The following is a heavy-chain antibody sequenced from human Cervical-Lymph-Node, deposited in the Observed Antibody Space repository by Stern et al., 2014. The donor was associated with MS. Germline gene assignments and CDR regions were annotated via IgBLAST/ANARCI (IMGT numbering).Heavy chain of an antibody. V-gene: IGHV3-33*01. J-gene: IGHJ4*02. Sequence: QVQLVQSGGGVVQPGRSLRLSCAASGFTFSRYGMYWVRQAPGKGLEWVAVIWDDGSNEYYADSVRGRFTISRDNSKNTLYLQMNSLRAEDTAVYYCARDGYCSGGSCYSYYDYWGQGTLVTVSS. CDR1: GFTFSRYG. D-gene: IGHD2-15*01. CDR2: IWDDGSNE. CDR3: ARDGYCSGGSCYSYYDY.